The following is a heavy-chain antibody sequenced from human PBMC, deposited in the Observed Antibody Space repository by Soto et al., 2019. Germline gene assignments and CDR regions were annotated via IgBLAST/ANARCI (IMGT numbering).Heavy chain of an antibody. CDR1: GFTFSSYS. V-gene: IGHV3-21*01. CDR3: ARDVAPNWGSNWFDY. D-gene: IGHD7-27*01. CDR2: ISSSSSYI. Sequence: GGSLRLSCAASGFTFSSYSMNWVRQAPGKGLEWVSSISSSSSYIYYADSVKGRFTISRDNAKNSLYLQMNSLRAEDTAVYYCARDVAPNWGSNWFDYWGQGTLVTVSS. J-gene: IGHJ4*02.